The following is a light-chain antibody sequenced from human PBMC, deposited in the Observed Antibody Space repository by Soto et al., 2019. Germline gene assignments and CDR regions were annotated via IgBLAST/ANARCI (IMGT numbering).Light chain of an antibody. CDR2: EGS. CDR1: SSDVGGYIL. V-gene: IGLV2-14*02. CDR3: AAWDDSLNGVI. Sequence: QSALTQPASVSGSPGQSITISCTGTSSDVGGYILVSWYQQHPGKAPKLMIYEGSKRPSGVSNRFSGSKSGNTASLAISGLQSGDEADYYCAAWDDSLNGVIFGGGTKLTVL. J-gene: IGLJ2*01.